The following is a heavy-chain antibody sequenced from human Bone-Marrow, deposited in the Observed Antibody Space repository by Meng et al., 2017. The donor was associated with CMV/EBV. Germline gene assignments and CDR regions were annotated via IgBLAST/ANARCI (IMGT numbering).Heavy chain of an antibody. D-gene: IGHD3-3*01. CDR2: ISAYNGST. CDR3: ASGGRGTYYDFWSGYSYFDY. J-gene: IGHJ4*02. Sequence: ASVKVSCKASGYTFTSYGISWVRQAPGQGLEWMGWISAYNGSTNYAQKLQGRVTMTTDTSTSTAYMELRSLRSDDTAVYYCASGGRGTYYDFWSGYSYFDYWGQGTLVTVSS. CDR1: GYTFTSYG. V-gene: IGHV1-18*01.